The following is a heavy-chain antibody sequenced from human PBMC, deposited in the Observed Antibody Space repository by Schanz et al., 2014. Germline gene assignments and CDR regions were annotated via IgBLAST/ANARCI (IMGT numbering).Heavy chain of an antibody. CDR3: ARIGGSVFDY. CDR2: IKSDGSST. D-gene: IGHD3-10*01. J-gene: IGHJ4*02. Sequence: EVQLLESGGGLVQPGGSLRLSCAASGFTFSSYWMHWVRQVPGKGLVWVSRIKSDGSSTSYADSVKGRFTISRDNTKNSLFLQLNSLRADDTAVYYCARIGGSVFDYWAQGPLVTVSS. V-gene: IGHV3-74*02. CDR1: GFTFSSYW.